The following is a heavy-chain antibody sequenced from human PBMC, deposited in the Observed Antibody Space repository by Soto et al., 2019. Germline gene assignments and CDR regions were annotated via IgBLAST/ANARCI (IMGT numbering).Heavy chain of an antibody. Sequence: GESLKISCKGSGFTFTSYWIAWVRQMPGKGLEWMGIIYPGDSDSSYSPSFQGQVTISANKSINTAYLHWSSLKASDTAIYYCAKHEGYCSTTTCSNFDYWGQGTLVTVSS. CDR1: GFTFTSYW. J-gene: IGHJ4*02. CDR3: AKHEGYCSTTTCSNFDY. D-gene: IGHD2-2*01. V-gene: IGHV5-51*01. CDR2: IYPGDSDS.